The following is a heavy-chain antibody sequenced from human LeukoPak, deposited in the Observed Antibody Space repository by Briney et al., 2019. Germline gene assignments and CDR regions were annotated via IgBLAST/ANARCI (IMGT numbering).Heavy chain of an antibody. CDR3: AKSRDLWFGSFDY. CDR2: ISGSGGST. Sequence: GGSLRLSCAASGFTFSSYAMSWVRQAPGKGLEWVSAISGSGGSTYYADSVKGRFTISRDNSKNTLYLQMNGLRAEDTAVYYCAKSRDLWFGSFDYWGQGTLVTVSS. CDR1: GFTFSSYA. J-gene: IGHJ4*02. V-gene: IGHV3-23*01. D-gene: IGHD3-10*01.